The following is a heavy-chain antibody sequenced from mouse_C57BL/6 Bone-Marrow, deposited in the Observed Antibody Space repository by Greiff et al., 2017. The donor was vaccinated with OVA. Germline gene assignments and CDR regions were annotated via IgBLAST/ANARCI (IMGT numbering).Heavy chain of an antibody. CDR2: IWSGGST. CDR1: GFSLTSYG. Sequence: QVQLKQSGPGLVQPSQSLSITCTVSGFSLTSYGVHWVRQSPGKGLEWLGVIWSGGSTDYNAAFISRLSISKDNSKSQVFFKMNSLQADDTARYYCARNFGGYYPYFDYWGQGTTLTVSS. D-gene: IGHD2-3*01. V-gene: IGHV2-2*01. J-gene: IGHJ2*01. CDR3: ARNFGGYYPYFDY.